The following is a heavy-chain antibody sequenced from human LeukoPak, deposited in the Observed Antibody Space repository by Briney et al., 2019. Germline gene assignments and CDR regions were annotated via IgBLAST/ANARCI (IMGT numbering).Heavy chain of an antibody. J-gene: IGHJ4*02. CDR3: AKGADYGDSLYFDY. CDR2: ITGSGGST. CDR1: GFTFSNYA. Sequence: GGSLRLSCAASGFTFSNYAMSWVRQAPGKGLGWVSTITGSGGSTYYADSVKGRFTISRDISKNSLYLQMNSLRAEDTAVYYCAKGADYGDSLYFDYWGQGTLVTVSS. V-gene: IGHV3-23*01. D-gene: IGHD4-17*01.